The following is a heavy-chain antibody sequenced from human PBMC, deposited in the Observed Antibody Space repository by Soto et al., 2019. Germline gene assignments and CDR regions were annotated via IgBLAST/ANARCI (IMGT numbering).Heavy chain of an antibody. CDR2: ISSSSSTI. D-gene: IGHD6-13*01. J-gene: IGHJ6*03. CDR1: GFTFSSYS. Sequence: EVQLVESGGGLVQPGGSLRLSCAASGFTFSSYSMNWVRQAPGKGLEWVSYISSSSSTIYYADSVKGRFTISRDNAKNSLYLQMNSLRAEDTAVYYCARLQVAAAGLLKGEADYYYYMDVWGKGTTVTVSS. V-gene: IGHV3-48*01. CDR3: ARLQVAAAGLLKGEADYYYYMDV.